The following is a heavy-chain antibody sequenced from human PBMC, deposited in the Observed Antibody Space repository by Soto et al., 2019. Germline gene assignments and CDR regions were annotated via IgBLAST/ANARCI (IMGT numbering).Heavy chain of an antibody. D-gene: IGHD6-13*01. CDR3: TTTLRSLAAAPWFDP. CDR1: GFTFSNAW. CDR2: IKSKTDGGTT. V-gene: IGHV3-15*01. J-gene: IGHJ5*02. Sequence: PGGSLRLSCAASGFTFSNAWMSWVRQAPGKGLEWVGRIKSKTDGGTTDYAAPVKGRFTISRDDPKNTLYLQMNSLKTEDTAVYYCTTTLRSLAAAPWFDPWGQGPLVTVSS.